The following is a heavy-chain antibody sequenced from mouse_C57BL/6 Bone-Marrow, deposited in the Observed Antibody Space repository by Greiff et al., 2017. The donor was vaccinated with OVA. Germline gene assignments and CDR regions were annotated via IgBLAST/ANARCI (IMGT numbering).Heavy chain of an antibody. Sequence: EVQLQQSGPELVKPGASVKISCKASGYTFTDYYMNWVKQSHGKSLEWIGDINPNNGGTSYNQKFKGKATLTVDKSSSTAYMELRSLTSEDSAVYYCATIYYDYESYWGQGTTLTVSS. D-gene: IGHD2-4*01. CDR3: ATIYYDYESY. CDR1: GYTFTDYY. J-gene: IGHJ2*01. V-gene: IGHV1-26*01. CDR2: INPNNGGT.